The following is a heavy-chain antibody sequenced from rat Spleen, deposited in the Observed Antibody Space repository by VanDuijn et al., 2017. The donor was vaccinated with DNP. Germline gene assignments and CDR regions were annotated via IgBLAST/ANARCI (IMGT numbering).Heavy chain of an antibody. CDR1: GFTFSNYG. Sequence: EVKLVESGGGLVQPGRSVKLSCAASGFTFSNYGMAWVRQAPTKGLEWVASITNSGGSTYYRDSVKGRFTISRDNAKSTLYLQMDSLRSEDTATYYCTTIFDYWGQGVMVTVSS. CDR2: ITNSGGST. J-gene: IGHJ2*01. V-gene: IGHV5-27*01. CDR3: TTIFDY.